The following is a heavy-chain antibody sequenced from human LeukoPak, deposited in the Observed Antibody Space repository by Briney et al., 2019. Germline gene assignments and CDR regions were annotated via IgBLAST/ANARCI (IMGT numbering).Heavy chain of an antibody. CDR3: ARAVYKSGGYYFDY. D-gene: IGHD6-19*01. J-gene: IGHJ4*02. Sequence: GGSLRLSCAASGFTFSSYAMQWVRQAPGKGLEWVAVISYDGSDKNYADSVKGRFTISRDNSKNTLYLQMNSLRADDTAVYYCARAVYKSGGYYFDYWGQGTLVIVSS. CDR2: ISYDGSDK. CDR1: GFTFSSYA. V-gene: IGHV3-30*04.